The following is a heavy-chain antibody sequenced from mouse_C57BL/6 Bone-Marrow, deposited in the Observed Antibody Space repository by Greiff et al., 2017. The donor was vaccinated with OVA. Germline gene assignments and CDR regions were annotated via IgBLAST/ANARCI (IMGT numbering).Heavy chain of an antibody. CDR2: IRLKSDNYAT. D-gene: IGHD4-1*01. CDR1: GFTFSNYW. J-gene: IGHJ3*01. Sequence: EVKLMESGGGLVQPGGSMKLSCVASGFTFSNYWMNWVRQSPEKGLEWVAQIRLKSDNYATHYAESVKGRFTISRDDSKSSVYLQMNNLRAEDTGIYYCTGEGGLYWDSFAYWGQGTLVTVSA. CDR3: TGEGGLYWDSFAY. V-gene: IGHV6-3*01.